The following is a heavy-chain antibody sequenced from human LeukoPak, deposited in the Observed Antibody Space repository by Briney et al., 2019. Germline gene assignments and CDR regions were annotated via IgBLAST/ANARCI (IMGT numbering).Heavy chain of an antibody. CDR2: ISAYNGNT. CDR1: GYTFTSYG. V-gene: IGHV1-18*01. J-gene: IGHJ6*03. CDR3: AREEVVPAAPYYYCYYMDV. Sequence: ASVKVSCKASGYTFTSYGISWVRQAPGQGLEWMGWISAYNGNTNYAQKLQGRVTMTTDTSTSTAYMELRSLRSDDTAVYYCAREEVVPAAPYYYCYYMDVWGKGTTVTVSS. D-gene: IGHD2-2*01.